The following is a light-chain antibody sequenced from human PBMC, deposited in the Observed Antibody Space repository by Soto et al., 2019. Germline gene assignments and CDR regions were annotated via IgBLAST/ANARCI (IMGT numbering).Light chain of an antibody. V-gene: IGKV3-20*01. CDR1: QSFSSSN. CDR2: SAS. Sequence: EVVLTQSPGTLSLSPGESATLSCSASQSFSSSNSAWYQHTPGQPPKPIVYSASRRTTGIPDRFSGSGSGTDFTLTISRVEPEDFAVYYCQRYGGSPPVTFGGGTKVDIK. J-gene: IGKJ4*01. CDR3: QRYGGSPPVT.